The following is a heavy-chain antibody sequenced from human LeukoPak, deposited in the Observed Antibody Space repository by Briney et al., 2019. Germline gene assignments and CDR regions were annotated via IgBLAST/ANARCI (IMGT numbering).Heavy chain of an antibody. V-gene: IGHV1-69*13. CDR3: ARDTEWEKNPDYFDY. D-gene: IGHD1-26*01. CDR2: IIPIFGTA. J-gene: IGHJ4*02. CDR1: GGTFSIYA. Sequence: GASVKVSCKASGGTFSIYAISWVRQAPGQGLEWMGGIIPIFGTANYAQKFQGRVTITADESTSTAYMELSSLRSEDTAVYYCARDTEWEKNPDYFDYWGQGTLVTVSS.